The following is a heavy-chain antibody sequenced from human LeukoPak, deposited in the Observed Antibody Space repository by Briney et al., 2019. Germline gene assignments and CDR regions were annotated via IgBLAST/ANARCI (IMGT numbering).Heavy chain of an antibody. CDR3: ARDNARWLQLHFDY. CDR2: INPNSGGT. J-gene: IGHJ4*02. CDR1: GYTFTGYY. V-gene: IGHV1-2*02. Sequence: GASVKISCKASGYTFTGYYMHWVRQAPGQGLEWMGWINPNSGGTNYAQKFQGRVTMTRDTSISTAYMELSRLRSDDTAVYYCARDNARWLQLHFDYWGQGTLVTVSS. D-gene: IGHD5-24*01.